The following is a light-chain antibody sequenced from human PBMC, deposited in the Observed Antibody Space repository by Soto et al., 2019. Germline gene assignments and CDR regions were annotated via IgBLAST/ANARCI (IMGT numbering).Light chain of an antibody. CDR2: GVT. J-gene: IGLJ3*02. CDR3: SSYGGSNNVGV. CDR1: SSDIGGYNY. V-gene: IGLV2-8*01. Sequence: QSALTQPPSASGSPGQSVTISCTGTSSDIGGYNYVSWYQQHPGKAPKLLIYGVTKRPSGVPDRFSGSKSGNTASLTVSGLQAEDEADYYCSSYGGSNNVGVFGGGTKLTVL.